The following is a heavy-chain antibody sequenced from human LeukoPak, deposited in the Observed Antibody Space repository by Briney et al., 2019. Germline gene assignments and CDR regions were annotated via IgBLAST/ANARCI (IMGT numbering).Heavy chain of an antibody. Sequence: GGSLRLSCAASGFTFSDYCMSWIRQAPGKGLEWVSYISSSGSTIYYADSVKGRFTISRDNAKNSLYLQMNSLRAEDTAVYYCARGGTTYYDFWSGYHDSSMDIWGKGTTVTVSS. D-gene: IGHD3-3*01. CDR3: ARGGTTYYDFWSGYHDSSMDI. CDR2: ISSSGSTI. CDR1: GFTFSDYC. J-gene: IGHJ6*03. V-gene: IGHV3-11*04.